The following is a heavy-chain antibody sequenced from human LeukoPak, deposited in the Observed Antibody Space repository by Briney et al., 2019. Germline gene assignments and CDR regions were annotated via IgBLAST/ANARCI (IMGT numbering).Heavy chain of an antibody. CDR1: GYTFTSYY. J-gene: IGHJ3*02. D-gene: IGHD6-13*01. CDR2: INPSGGST. V-gene: IGHV1-46*01. CDR3: ASTSDTYSSSWRGAFDI. Sequence: ASVKVSCKASGYTFTSYYMHWVRQAPGQGLEWMGIINPSGGSTSYAQKFQGRVTMTRDTSTSTVYMELSSLRSEDTAVYYCASTSDTYSSSWRGAFDIWGQGTMVTVSS.